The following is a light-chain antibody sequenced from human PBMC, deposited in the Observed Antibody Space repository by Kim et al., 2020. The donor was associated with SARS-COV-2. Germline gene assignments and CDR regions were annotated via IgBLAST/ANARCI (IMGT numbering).Light chain of an antibody. CDR1: QTLSSNY. V-gene: IGKV3-20*01. CDR3: QQYGTSPLT. Sequence: SPGETATVSCRTSQTLSSNYLAWYQQKPAQAPSLLIYGASSRATGIPDRFSGSGSETDFTLTISRLDPEDFAMYYCQQYGTSPLTFGGGTKVDIK. J-gene: IGKJ4*01. CDR2: GAS.